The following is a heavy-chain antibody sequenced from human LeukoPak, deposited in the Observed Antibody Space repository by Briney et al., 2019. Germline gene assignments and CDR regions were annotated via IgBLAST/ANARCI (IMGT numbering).Heavy chain of an antibody. CDR3: ARELYTRDGYNSYMDV. CDR2: IKQDGSEK. CDR1: GFTFSTYW. Sequence: QPGGSLRLSCAASGFTFSTYWMTWVRQAPGKGLEWVANIKQDGSEKYFVDSVKGRFTISRDNANNSLYLQMNSLRAEDTAVYYCARELYTRDGYNSYMDVWGRGTTVTVSS. V-gene: IGHV3-7*01. D-gene: IGHD5-24*01. J-gene: IGHJ6*03.